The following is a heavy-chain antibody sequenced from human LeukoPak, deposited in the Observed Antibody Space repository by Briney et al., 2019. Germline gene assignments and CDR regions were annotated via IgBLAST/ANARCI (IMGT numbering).Heavy chain of an antibody. Sequence: PSETLSLTCTVSGGSISNNFWSWLRQPPGKGLEWIGYIYYSGSTNYNPSLKSRVTISVDTSKKQFSLKLSSVTAADTAIYYCTFHSSTWYEGSWGQGTLVTVSS. CDR3: TFHSSTWYEGS. CDR2: IYYSGST. V-gene: IGHV4-59*01. CDR1: GGSISNNF. J-gene: IGHJ5*02. D-gene: IGHD6-13*01.